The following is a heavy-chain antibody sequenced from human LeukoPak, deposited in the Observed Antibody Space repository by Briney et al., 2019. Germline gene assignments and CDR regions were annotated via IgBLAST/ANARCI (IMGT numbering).Heavy chain of an antibody. V-gene: IGHV3-23*01. CDR2: ISDNGGRT. Sequence: GGSLRLSCAASGFTFSTYPLSWVRQAPGKGLEWVSLISDNGGRTYYGDSVKGRFTISRDNSKNTLYLQMNSLRAEDTAIYYCAKRSPTSSTFDYWGQGTLVTVSS. CDR1: GFTFSTYP. J-gene: IGHJ4*02. CDR3: AKRSPTSSTFDY. D-gene: IGHD5/OR15-5a*01.